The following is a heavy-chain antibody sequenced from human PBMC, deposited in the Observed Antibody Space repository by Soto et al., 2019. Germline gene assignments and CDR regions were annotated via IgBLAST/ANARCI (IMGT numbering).Heavy chain of an antibody. V-gene: IGHV3-23*01. CDR1: EVTFSSYA. Sequence: SLRLPCAAAEVTFSSYAMSRVRQAPGKGLEWVSAISGSGGSTYYADSVKGRFTISRDNSKNTLYLQMNSLRAEDTAVYYCATRIYDILTGYRDYYGMDVWGQGTTVTVSS. CDR3: ATRIYDILTGYRDYYGMDV. D-gene: IGHD3-9*01. J-gene: IGHJ6*02. CDR2: ISGSGGST.